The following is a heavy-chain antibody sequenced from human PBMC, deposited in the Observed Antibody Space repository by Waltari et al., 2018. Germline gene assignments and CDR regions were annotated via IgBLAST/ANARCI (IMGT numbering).Heavy chain of an antibody. CDR2: SDPEDGAT. CDR1: GYTLTELS. D-gene: IGHD2-2*01. J-gene: IGHJ2*01. Sequence: QVQLVQSGAEVKKPGATVKVSCKVSGYTLTELSMHWVRKAPGKGLEWMGGSDPEDGATSYAQKFQGRVTMTEDTSADTAYMELSGLKSEDTAVYYCATEPPYNTSSGYWYFDLWGRGTLVTVSS. V-gene: IGHV1-24*01. CDR3: ATEPPYNTSSGYWYFDL.